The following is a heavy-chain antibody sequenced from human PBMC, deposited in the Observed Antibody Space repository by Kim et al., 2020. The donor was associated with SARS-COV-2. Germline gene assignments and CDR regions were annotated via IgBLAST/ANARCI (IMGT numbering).Heavy chain of an antibody. D-gene: IGHD3-10*01. CDR3: ARDLTGYGSGTYYR. CDR1: GYIFTSYG. CDR2: INAGNGYT. J-gene: IGHJ4*02. V-gene: IGHV1-3*01. Sequence: ASVKVSCKASGYIFTSYGMHWVRQAPGQRLEWMGWINAGNGYTKSSQKFQGRVTITRDTSASTAYMELSSLTSEDTAVYYCARDLTGYGSGTYYRWGQGTLVTVSS.